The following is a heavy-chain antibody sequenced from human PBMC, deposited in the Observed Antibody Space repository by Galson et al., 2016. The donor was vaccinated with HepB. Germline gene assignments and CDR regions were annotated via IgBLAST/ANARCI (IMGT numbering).Heavy chain of an antibody. D-gene: IGHD3-3*01. Sequence: SLRLSCAASGFTFSPYGINWVRQAPGKGLEWVSYIGPGSSPMTYTASVRGRFTISRDNAKNSVFLQMNSLRHEDTAMYYCARDRLGVKYFDYWGQGTLVTVSS. J-gene: IGHJ4*02. V-gene: IGHV3-48*02. CDR2: IGPGSSPM. CDR1: GFTFSPYG. CDR3: ARDRLGVKYFDY.